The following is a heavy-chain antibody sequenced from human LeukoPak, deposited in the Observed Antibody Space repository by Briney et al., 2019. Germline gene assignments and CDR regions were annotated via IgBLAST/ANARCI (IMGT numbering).Heavy chain of an antibody. CDR1: GYTFTSYA. CDR3: ARDWYYYDSSGFYYALRY. CDR2: INAGNGNT. D-gene: IGHD3-22*01. Sequence: ASVTVSCKASGYTFTSYAMHWVRQAPGQRLEWMGWINAGNGNTKYSQKFQGRVTITRDTSASTAYMELSSLRSEDTAVYYCARDWYYYDSSGFYYALRYWGQGTLVTVSS. V-gene: IGHV1-3*01. J-gene: IGHJ4*02.